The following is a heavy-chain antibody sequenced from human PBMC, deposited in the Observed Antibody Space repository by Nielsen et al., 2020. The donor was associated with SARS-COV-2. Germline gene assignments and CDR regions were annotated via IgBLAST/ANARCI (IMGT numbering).Heavy chain of an antibody. Sequence: GESLKISCTASGFTFGDYAMSWFRQAPGKGLEWVGFIRSKAYGGTTEYAASVKGRFTISRDDSKSIAYQQMNSLKTEDTAVYYCTRVFFGYCSSTSCPHFDYWGQGTLVTVSS. J-gene: IGHJ4*02. CDR1: GFTFGDYA. CDR3: TRVFFGYCSSTSCPHFDY. CDR2: IRSKAYGGTT. V-gene: IGHV3-49*03. D-gene: IGHD2-2*03.